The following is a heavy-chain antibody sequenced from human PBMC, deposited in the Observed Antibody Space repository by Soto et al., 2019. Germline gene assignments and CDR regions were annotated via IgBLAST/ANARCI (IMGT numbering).Heavy chain of an antibody. D-gene: IGHD3-22*01. CDR3: ARGADSGYYPFDY. Sequence: PGGSLRLSCAAPGFTVSSNYMSWVRQAPGKGLEWVSVIYSGGSTYYADSVKGRFTISRDNSKNSLYLQMNSLRAEDTALYYCARGADSGYYPFDYWGQGRMVTVSS. CDR1: GFTVSSNY. CDR2: IYSGGST. V-gene: IGHV3-53*01. J-gene: IGHJ4*02.